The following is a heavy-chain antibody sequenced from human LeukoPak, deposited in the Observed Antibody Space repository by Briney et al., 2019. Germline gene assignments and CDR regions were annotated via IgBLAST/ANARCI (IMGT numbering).Heavy chain of an antibody. CDR3: AIYYDSSGYETMNAFDI. CDR1: GFTFSDYY. V-gene: IGHV3-11*04. J-gene: IGHJ3*02. D-gene: IGHD3-22*01. CDR2: ISSSGSTI. Sequence: PGGSLRLSCAASGFTFSDYYMSWIRQAPGKGLEWVSYISSSGSTIYYADSVKGRFTISRDNSKNTLYLQMNSLRAEDTAVYYCAIYYDSSGYETMNAFDIWGQGTMVTVSS.